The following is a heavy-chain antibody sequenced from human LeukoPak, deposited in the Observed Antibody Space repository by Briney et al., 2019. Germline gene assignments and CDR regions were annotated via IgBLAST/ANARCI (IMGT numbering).Heavy chain of an antibody. D-gene: IGHD3-10*01. CDR1: GGTFSSYA. CDR3: ARDHYYGSGKYYYYYYGMDV. CDR2: IIPILGIA. Sequence: SVKVSCKASGGTFSSYAISWVRQAPGQGPEWMGRIIPILGIANYAQKFQGRVTITADKSTSTAYMELSSLRSEDTAVYYCARDHYYGSGKYYYYYYGMDVWGQGTTVTVSS. J-gene: IGHJ6*02. V-gene: IGHV1-69*04.